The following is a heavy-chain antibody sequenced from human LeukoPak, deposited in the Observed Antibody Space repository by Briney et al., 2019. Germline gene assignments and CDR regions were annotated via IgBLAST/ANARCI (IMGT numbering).Heavy chain of an antibody. CDR2: INHSGST. Sequence: PSETLSLTCAVYGGSFSGYYWSWIRQPPGKGLEWMGEINHSGSTNYNPSLKSRVTISVDTSKNQFSLKLSSVTAADTAVYYCARVRGLSGLRLGNPGWFDPWGQGTLVTVSS. CDR1: GGSFSGYY. D-gene: IGHD3-16*01. V-gene: IGHV4-34*01. CDR3: ARVRGLSGLRLGNPGWFDP. J-gene: IGHJ5*02.